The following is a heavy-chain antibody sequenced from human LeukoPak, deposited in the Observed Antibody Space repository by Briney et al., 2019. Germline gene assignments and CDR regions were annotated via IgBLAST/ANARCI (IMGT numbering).Heavy chain of an antibody. J-gene: IGHJ6*04. CDR2: ISSSGSTI. CDR3: ARRGTLGIFGVVLRMDV. Sequence: PGGSLRLSCAASGFTFSSYEMNWVRQAPGKGLEWISYISSSGSTIYYADSVKGRFTISRDNAKNSLYLQMNSLRAEDTALYYCARRGTLGIFGVVLRMDVWGKGTTVTVSS. D-gene: IGHD3-3*01. CDR1: GFTFSSYE. V-gene: IGHV3-48*03.